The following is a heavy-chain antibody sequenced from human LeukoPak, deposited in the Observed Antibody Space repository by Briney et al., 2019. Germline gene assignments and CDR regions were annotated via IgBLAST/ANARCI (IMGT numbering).Heavy chain of an antibody. J-gene: IGHJ4*02. CDR2: INPSGGST. Sequence: ASVKVSCKASGYTFTSYYMHWVRQAPGQGLEWMGIINPSGGSTSYAQKFQGRVTMTRDTSTSTVYMELSSLRSEDTAVYYCARASVYYYDFWSGPGAFDYWGQGTLVTVSS. V-gene: IGHV1-46*01. D-gene: IGHD3-3*01. CDR1: GYTFTSYY. CDR3: ARASVYYYDFWSGPGAFDY.